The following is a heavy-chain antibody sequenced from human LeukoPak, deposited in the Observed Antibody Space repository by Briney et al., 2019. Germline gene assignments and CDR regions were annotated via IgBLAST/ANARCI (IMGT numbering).Heavy chain of an antibody. Sequence: GGSLRLSCAASGFTFSSHAMHWVRQAPGKGLEWVAFIRYDGSNKYYADSVKGRFTISRDNSKNTLYLQMNSVRTEDTAVYYCAREMGSGLVFSSWFDPWGQGTLVTVSS. J-gene: IGHJ5*02. V-gene: IGHV3-30*02. CDR3: AREMGSGLVFSSWFDP. CDR1: GFTFSSHA. CDR2: IRYDGSNK. D-gene: IGHD3/OR15-3a*01.